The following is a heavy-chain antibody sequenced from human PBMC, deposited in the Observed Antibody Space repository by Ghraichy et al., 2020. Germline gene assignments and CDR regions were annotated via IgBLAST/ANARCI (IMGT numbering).Heavy chain of an antibody. D-gene: IGHD2-15*01. CDR3: VRGDCSTGSCYWY. CDR2: ISSGSSTI. J-gene: IGHJ4*02. Sequence: LSLTCAASGFTFSSYSMNWVRQAPGKGPEWVSYISSGSSTIYYADSVKGRFTISRDNGKNSLYVQMNSLRAEDTAVYYCVRGDCSTGSCYWYWGQGTLVTVSS. V-gene: IGHV3-48*01. CDR1: GFTFSSYS.